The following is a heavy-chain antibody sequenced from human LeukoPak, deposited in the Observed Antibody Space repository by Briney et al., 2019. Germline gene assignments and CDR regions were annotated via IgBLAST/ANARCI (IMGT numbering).Heavy chain of an antibody. CDR2: IYYSGST. J-gene: IGHJ4*02. D-gene: IGHD4-17*01. CDR3: ATSKGYGDYYDY. V-gene: IGHV4-59*01. Sequence: SETLSLTCTVSGGSISSYYWSWIRQPPGKGLEWIGYIYYSGSTNYNPSLKSRVTISVDTSKNQFSLKLSSVTAADTAVYYCATSKGYGDYYDYWGQGTLVTVSS. CDR1: GGSISSYY.